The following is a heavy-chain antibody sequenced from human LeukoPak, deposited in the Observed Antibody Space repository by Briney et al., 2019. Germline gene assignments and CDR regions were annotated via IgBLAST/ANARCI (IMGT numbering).Heavy chain of an antibody. CDR3: AREGDYDILTGYYFIDS. D-gene: IGHD3-9*01. CDR1: GGSFSGYY. CDR2: INHSGST. Sequence: PSETLSLTCAVYGGSFSGYYWSWIRQPPGKGLEWIGEINHSGSTNYNPSLKSRVTIPVDWSKNHFSLKLSSVTAADTAVYYCAREGDYDILTGYYFIDSWGQGTLVTVSS. J-gene: IGHJ4*02. V-gene: IGHV4-34*01.